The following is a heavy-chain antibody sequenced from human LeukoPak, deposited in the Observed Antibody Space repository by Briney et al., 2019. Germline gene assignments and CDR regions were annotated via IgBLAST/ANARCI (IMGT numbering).Heavy chain of an antibody. CDR3: ARQERSGCYPIDY. J-gene: IGHJ4*02. Sequence: SETLSLTCTVSGGSISSYYWSWIRQPPGKGLEWIGYIYYSGSTNYNPSLKSRVTISVDTSKNQFSLKLSSVTAADTAVYYCARQERSGCYPIDYWGQGTLVTVSS. CDR1: GGSISSYY. V-gene: IGHV4-59*08. CDR2: IYYSGST. D-gene: IGHD1-26*01.